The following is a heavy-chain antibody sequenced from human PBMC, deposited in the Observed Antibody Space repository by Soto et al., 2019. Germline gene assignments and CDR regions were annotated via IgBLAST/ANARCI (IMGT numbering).Heavy chain of an antibody. CDR3: ARSRYYFDY. J-gene: IGHJ4*02. CDR2: IKVDNGDT. Sequence: QVHLVQSGGEVKKPGASVKVSCKASGYTLKNYGIGWVRQAPGLGPEWVGWIKVDNGDTKYAEKLQGRDTLTTDTSTSTAYMELRNLRSDDTAFYYCARSRYYFDYCGQGTLVTVSS. CDR1: GYTLKNYG. D-gene: IGHD3-3*01. V-gene: IGHV1-18*01.